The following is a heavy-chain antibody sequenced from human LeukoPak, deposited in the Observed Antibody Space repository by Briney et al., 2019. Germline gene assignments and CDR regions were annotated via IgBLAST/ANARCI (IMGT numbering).Heavy chain of an antibody. Sequence: GESLKISCQGFGYSFTNYWIGWVRQMPGKGMEWMGVIYPGDLRVRYNPSFQGQVTISVDKSINTAYLQWVSLRASDSAMYYCACRDLTSTWSFPWGQGTLVTVSS. J-gene: IGHJ5*02. D-gene: IGHD6-13*01. CDR2: IYPGDLRV. CDR1: GYSFTNYW. V-gene: IGHV5-51*01. CDR3: ACRDLTSTWSFP.